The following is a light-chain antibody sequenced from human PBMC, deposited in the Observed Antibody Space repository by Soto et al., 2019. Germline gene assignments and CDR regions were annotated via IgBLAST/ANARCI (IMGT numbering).Light chain of an antibody. CDR3: QQSDNLPYT. CDR1: QDINNY. J-gene: IGKJ2*01. CDR2: DAS. V-gene: IGKV1-33*01. Sequence: DVQMTQSPSSLSASVGDRVTITCQASQDINNYLNWYQPKPGKAPKLLIYDASNLETGVTLRFSGSGSGTEFTFTISRLQPEDIATYYYQQSDNLPYTFGQGTKLEMK.